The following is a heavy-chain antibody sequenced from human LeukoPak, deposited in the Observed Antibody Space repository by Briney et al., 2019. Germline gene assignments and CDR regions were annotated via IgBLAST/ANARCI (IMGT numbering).Heavy chain of an antibody. J-gene: IGHJ4*02. CDR3: ARRNGAWGYFDY. Sequence: PSETLSLTCTVSGGSISSSSYYWGWIRQPPGKGLEWIGSIYYSGSTYYNPSLKSRVTISVDTSKNQFSLKLSSVTAADTAVYYCARRNGAWGYFDYWGQGTLVTVSS. CDR2: IYYSGST. CDR1: GGSISSSSYY. D-gene: IGHD3-16*01. V-gene: IGHV4-39*01.